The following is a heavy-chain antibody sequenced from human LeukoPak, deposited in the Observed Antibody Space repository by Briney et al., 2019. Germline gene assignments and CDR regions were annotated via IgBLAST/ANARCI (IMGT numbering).Heavy chain of an antibody. CDR1: GGSFSGYH. J-gene: IGHJ6*02. CDR2: INHSGST. D-gene: IGHD6-13*01. Sequence: SETLSLTCAVYGGSFSGYHWSWLRQPPRKGLEWIGEINHSGSTNDNPPLTSPVTTSVDTSKNQFSLQLLSVTAAATAVYYCARGRSFSRWSPHGMDVWGQGTTVTVSS. CDR3: ARGRSFSRWSPHGMDV. V-gene: IGHV4-34*01.